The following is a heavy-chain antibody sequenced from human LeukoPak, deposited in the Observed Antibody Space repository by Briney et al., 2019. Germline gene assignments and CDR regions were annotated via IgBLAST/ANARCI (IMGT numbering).Heavy chain of an antibody. J-gene: IGHJ4*02. D-gene: IGHD3-22*01. CDR3: ARDNYYDSSGYIGY. CDR2: ISGSGGST. Sequence: GGSLRLSCAASGFTFSSYGMSWVRQAPGKGLEWVSAISGSGGSTYYADSVKGRFTISRDNSKNTLYLQMNSLRAEDTAVYYCARDNYYDSSGYIGYWGQGTLVTVSS. V-gene: IGHV3-23*01. CDR1: GFTFSSYG.